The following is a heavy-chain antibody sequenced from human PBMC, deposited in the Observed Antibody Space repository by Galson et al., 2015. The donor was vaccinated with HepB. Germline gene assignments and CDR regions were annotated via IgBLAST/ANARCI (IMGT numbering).Heavy chain of an antibody. J-gene: IGHJ4*02. V-gene: IGHV4-4*01. CDR3: ARGSAGDYFDY. D-gene: IGHD2-15*01. Sequence: ETLSLTCAVSGGSISSSNWWSWVRQPPGKGLEWIGYMYHDGNTYYNPSLKSRVTISVDRSKNQFSLRLYSVTAADTAVYFCARGSAGDYFDYWGQGTLVTVSS. CDR2: MYHDGNT. CDR1: GGSISSSNW.